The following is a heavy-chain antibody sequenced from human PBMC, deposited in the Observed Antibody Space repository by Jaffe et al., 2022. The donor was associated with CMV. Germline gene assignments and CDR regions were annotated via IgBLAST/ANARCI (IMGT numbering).Heavy chain of an antibody. D-gene: IGHD6-19*01. CDR3: VTDQGPEASGWYEGFGS. CDR1: GYTFTNYG. Sequence: QVQLVQSGAEVKKPGASVNVSCKTSGYTFTNYGISWLRQAPGQGLEWMGWISAYSGNTNYAQKVQGRVTMTTDTSTSTAYMELRTLRSDDTAVYYCVTDQGPEASGWYEGFGSWGQGTLVTISS. V-gene: IGHV1-18*01. J-gene: IGHJ5*02. CDR2: ISAYSGNT.